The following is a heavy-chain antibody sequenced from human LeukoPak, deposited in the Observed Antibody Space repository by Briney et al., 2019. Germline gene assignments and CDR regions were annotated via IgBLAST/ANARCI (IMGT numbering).Heavy chain of an antibody. CDR3: ARVGYCSSNICQRHNWFDP. J-gene: IGHJ5*02. CDR2: INTDGSST. CDR1: GFTFSSYW. V-gene: IGHV3-74*01. Sequence: GGSLRLSCAASGFTFSSYWMHWVRQAPGKGLVWVSRINTDGSSTTYADSVRGRFTISRDNAKNSLYLQMNSLRAEDTAVYYCARVGYCSSNICQRHNWFDPWGQGTLVTVSS. D-gene: IGHD2-2*01.